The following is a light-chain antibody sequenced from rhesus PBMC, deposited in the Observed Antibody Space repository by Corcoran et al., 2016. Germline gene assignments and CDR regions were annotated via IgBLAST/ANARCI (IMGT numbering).Light chain of an antibody. J-gene: IGKJ3*01. Sequence: DIQMTQSPSSLSASVGDTVTITCRASQGISSWLAWYQQKPGKAPKLLIYKASSLQSGVPSRFSGSGAGTDFTRTIISLQSEDFATYYCQQYSSRPFTFGPGTKLDIK. CDR3: QQYSSRPFT. CDR1: QGISSW. CDR2: KAS. V-gene: IGKV1-22*01.